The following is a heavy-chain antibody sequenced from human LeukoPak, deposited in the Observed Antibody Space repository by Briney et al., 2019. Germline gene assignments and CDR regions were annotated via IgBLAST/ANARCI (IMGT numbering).Heavy chain of an antibody. D-gene: IGHD2-8*01. CDR2: ISASGGDT. V-gene: IGHV3-23*01. CDR1: GFSFRTYS. J-gene: IGHJ5*02. CDR3: AKDVRRCNGACT. Sequence: GGSLRLSCAASGFSFRTYSFSWVRQAPGKGLEWVSGISASGGDTFYADSVKGRFTISRDNSKNTLSLQMNSLRVEDTAIYYCAKDVRRCNGACTWGQGTLVTVSS.